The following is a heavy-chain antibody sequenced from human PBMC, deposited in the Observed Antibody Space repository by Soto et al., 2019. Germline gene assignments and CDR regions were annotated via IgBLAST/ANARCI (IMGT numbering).Heavy chain of an antibody. CDR1: GFTFSSYA. Sequence: EVQLLESGGGLVQPGGSLRLSCAASGFTFSSYAMRWVRQARGKGLEWLSAISGSGDSTYYADSVKGRFTISRDNSKNTLYLQMNSLRAEDTAVYYCARRGSGSYYDYWGQGTLVTVSS. D-gene: IGHD1-26*01. J-gene: IGHJ4*02. V-gene: IGHV3-23*01. CDR2: ISGSGDST. CDR3: ARRGSGSYYDY.